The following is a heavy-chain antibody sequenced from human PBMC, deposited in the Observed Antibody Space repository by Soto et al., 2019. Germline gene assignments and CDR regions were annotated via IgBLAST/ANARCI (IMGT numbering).Heavy chain of an antibody. CDR3: ASSSSTNGGAFDI. CDR1: GGSISSGGYS. Sequence: SETLSLTCAVSGGSISSGGYSWSWIRQPPGKGLEWIGYIYHSGSTYYNPSLKSRVTISVGRSKNQFSLKLSSVTAADTAVYYCASSSSTNGGAFDIWGQGTMVTVSS. D-gene: IGHD2-2*01. CDR2: IYHSGST. V-gene: IGHV4-30-2*01. J-gene: IGHJ3*02.